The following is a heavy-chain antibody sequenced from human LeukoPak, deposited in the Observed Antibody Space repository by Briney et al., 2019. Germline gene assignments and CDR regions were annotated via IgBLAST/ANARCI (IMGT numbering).Heavy chain of an antibody. V-gene: IGHV3-23*01. CDR3: AKSFSSGDYYFDY. CDR2: ISGSGGST. Sequence: GGSLRLSCAASGFTFSSYAMARVRQAPGKGLEWVSAISGSGGSTYYADSVKGRFTISRDNSKNTLYLQMNSLRAEDTAVYYCAKSFSSGDYYFDYWGQGTLVTVSS. CDR1: GFTFSSYA. J-gene: IGHJ4*02. D-gene: IGHD6-19*01.